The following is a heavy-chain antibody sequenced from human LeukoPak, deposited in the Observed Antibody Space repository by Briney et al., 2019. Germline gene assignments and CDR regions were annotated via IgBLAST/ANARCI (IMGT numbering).Heavy chain of an antibody. D-gene: IGHD3-22*01. CDR1: GFTFSNYT. V-gene: IGHV3-23*01. CDR3: TKDRSRSYYEVSGFDY. Sequence: GGSPRLSCAASGFTFSNYTMSWVRQAPGKGLEWVSTISSSGGSTYYADSVKGRFTISRDNSKNTLYLQMNSLRAEDTAVYYCTKDRSRSYYEVSGFDYWGQGTLVTVSS. J-gene: IGHJ4*02. CDR2: ISSSGGST.